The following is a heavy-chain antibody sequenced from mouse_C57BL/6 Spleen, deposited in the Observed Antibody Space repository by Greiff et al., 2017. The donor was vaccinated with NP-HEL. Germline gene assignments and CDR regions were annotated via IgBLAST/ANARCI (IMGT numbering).Heavy chain of an antibody. CDR2: ISDGGSYT. CDR1: GFTFSSYA. D-gene: IGHD4-1*01. Sequence: EVQRVESGGGLVKPGGSLKLSCAASGFTFSSYAMFWVRQTPEKRLEWVATISDGGSYTYYPDNVKGRFTISRDNAKNNLYLQMSHLKSEDTAMYYCAREDETGTFFDYWGQGTTLTVSS. J-gene: IGHJ2*01. CDR3: AREDETGTFFDY. V-gene: IGHV5-4*01.